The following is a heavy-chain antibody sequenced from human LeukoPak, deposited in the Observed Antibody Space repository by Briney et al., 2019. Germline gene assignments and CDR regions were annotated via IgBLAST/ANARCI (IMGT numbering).Heavy chain of an antibody. CDR3: ARDQSGWYLGFDL. V-gene: IGHV3-9*01. D-gene: IGHD6-19*01. Sequence: PGGSLRLSCAASGFTFDDYAMHWVRQAPGKGLEWVSGISWNSGSIGYADSVKGRFTISRDNAKSSLYLQMDSLRVEDTAVYYCARDQSGWYLGFDLWGQGAMVTVSS. CDR1: GFTFDDYA. J-gene: IGHJ3*01. CDR2: ISWNSGSI.